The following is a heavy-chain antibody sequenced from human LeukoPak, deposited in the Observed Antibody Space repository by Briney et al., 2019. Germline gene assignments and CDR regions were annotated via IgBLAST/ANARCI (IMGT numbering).Heavy chain of an antibody. Sequence: GGSLRLSCAASGFTLSNYNMNWVRQAPGKGLEWVSYISTSSITKYYADSVKGRFTISRDNSKNTLYLQMNSLRAEDTAVYYCAKEVKGYFDWLPRGLDYWGQGTLVTVSS. D-gene: IGHD3-9*01. CDR1: GFTLSNYN. CDR2: ISTSSITK. CDR3: AKEVKGYFDWLPRGLDY. V-gene: IGHV3-48*01. J-gene: IGHJ4*02.